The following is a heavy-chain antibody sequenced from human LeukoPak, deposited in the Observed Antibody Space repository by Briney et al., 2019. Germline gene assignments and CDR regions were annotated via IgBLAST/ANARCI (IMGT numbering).Heavy chain of an antibody. CDR1: GFTLSSYW. V-gene: IGHV3-7*01. Sequence: PGGSLRLSCAASGFTLSSYWMSWVRQAPGKGLEWVANIKQDGSEKYYVDSVKGRFTISRDNAKNSLYLQMNSLGAEDTAVHYCARGTHNDFWSGYYRYYYYMDVWGKGTTVTVSS. CDR3: ARGTHNDFWSGYYRYYYYMDV. D-gene: IGHD3-3*01. CDR2: IKQDGSEK. J-gene: IGHJ6*03.